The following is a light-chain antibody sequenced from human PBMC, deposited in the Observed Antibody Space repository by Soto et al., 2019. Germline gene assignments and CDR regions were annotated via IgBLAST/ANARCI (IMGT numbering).Light chain of an antibody. V-gene: IGKV3-15*01. CDR3: QQYRNWPRT. CDR1: QSVDIN. J-gene: IGKJ1*01. Sequence: EIVRTQSPATLSESPGERVTLSCRASQSVDINLAWYQQKPGQAPRLLIYGASTRATDMPGRFSGRGSGTEFTLTISSLQSEDYAVYYCQQYRNWPRTFGQGTKVDIK. CDR2: GAS.